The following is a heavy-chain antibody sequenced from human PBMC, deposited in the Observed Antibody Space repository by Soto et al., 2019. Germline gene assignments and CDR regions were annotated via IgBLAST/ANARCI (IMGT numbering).Heavy chain of an antibody. V-gene: IGHV3-23*01. CDR2: ISGSGGST. J-gene: IGHJ6*02. CDR1: GFTFSSYA. Sequence: GGSLRLSCAASGFTFSSYAMSWVRQAPGKGLEWVSAISGSGGSTYYADSVKGRFTISRGNAKNSLYLQMNSLRAEDTAVYYCAREGTTSFYYYGMDVWGQGTTVTVSS. D-gene: IGHD1-1*01. CDR3: AREGTTSFYYYGMDV.